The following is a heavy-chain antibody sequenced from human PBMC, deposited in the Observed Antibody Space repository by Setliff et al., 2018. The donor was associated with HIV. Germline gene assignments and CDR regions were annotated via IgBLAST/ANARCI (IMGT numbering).Heavy chain of an antibody. J-gene: IGHJ6*03. Sequence: SETLSLTCAVFGGSIGSYRWNWIRQTPGKGLDWIGFISYSGTTDYNPSLKSRVTISIDTSKNQFSLKLTSVTAADTAVYYCARRASPPSGPYSQYYMDVWGRGTSVTVSS. D-gene: IGHD2-21*01. CDR2: ISYSGTT. V-gene: IGHV4-59*08. CDR3: ARRASPPSGPYSQYYMDV. CDR1: GGSIGSYR.